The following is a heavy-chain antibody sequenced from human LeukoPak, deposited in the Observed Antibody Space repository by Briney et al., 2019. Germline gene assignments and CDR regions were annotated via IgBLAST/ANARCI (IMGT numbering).Heavy chain of an antibody. V-gene: IGHV3-9*01. Sequence: QPGRSLRLSCAASGCTLDDYAMHWVRHAPGKGVEWVSSISRNGGNIDSADSVTGRFTISRDNANTNLHLQMHSLRAEDTALSYCAKDTYGNSHYAMDVWGQGTKVTVSS. J-gene: IGHJ6*02. CDR3: AKDTYGNSHYAMDV. CDR1: GCTLDDYA. CDR2: ISRNGGNI. D-gene: IGHD1-7*01.